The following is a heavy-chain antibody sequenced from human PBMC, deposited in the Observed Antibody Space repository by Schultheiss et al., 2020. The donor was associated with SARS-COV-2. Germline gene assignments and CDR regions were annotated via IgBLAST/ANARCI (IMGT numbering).Heavy chain of an antibody. Sequence: GGSLRLSCAASGFTFSSYAMHWVRQAPGKGLEWVSSISSSSSYTNYADSVKGRFTISRDNSKNTLYLQMNSLRAEDTAVYYCAREEYQLLAKYFQHWGQGTLVTVSS. V-gene: IGHV3-21*04. CDR1: GFTFSSYA. D-gene: IGHD2-2*01. J-gene: IGHJ1*01. CDR3: AREEYQLLAKYFQH. CDR2: ISSSSSYT.